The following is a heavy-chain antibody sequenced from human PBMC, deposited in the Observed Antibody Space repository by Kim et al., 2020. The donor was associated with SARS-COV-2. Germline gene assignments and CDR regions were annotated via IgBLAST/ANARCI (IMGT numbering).Heavy chain of an antibody. J-gene: IGHJ3*01. CDR1: GFTVGGNY. V-gene: IGHV3-53*01. CDR3: ARDDAFDV. Sequence: GGSLRLSCAASGFTVGGNYMSWVRQAPGKGLEWVSLLNSGGTAFYGEFVKGRFTASRDNSKNSVYLQMTSLKVEDTAVYYCARDDAFDVWGQGTTVIVSS. CDR2: LNSGGTA.